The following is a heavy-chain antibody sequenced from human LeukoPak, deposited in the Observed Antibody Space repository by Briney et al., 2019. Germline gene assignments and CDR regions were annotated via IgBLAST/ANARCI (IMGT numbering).Heavy chain of an antibody. D-gene: IGHD3-3*01. J-gene: IGHJ4*02. CDR3: EIEMGGSVFWGARNRFHY. Sequence: ASVKVSCKASGGTFSSYAISWVRQAPGQGLEWMGRIIPILGIANYAQKFQGRVTITADKSTSTAYMELSSLRLEDPAFFYWEIEMGGSVFWGARNRFHYWGGEPLVPVSS. CDR1: GGTFSSYA. CDR2: IIPILGIA. V-gene: IGHV1-69*04.